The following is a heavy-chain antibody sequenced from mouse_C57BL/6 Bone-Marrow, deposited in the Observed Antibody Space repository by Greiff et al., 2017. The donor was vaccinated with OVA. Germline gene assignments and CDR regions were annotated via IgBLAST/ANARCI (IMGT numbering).Heavy chain of an antibody. CDR3: TREYGSSHSFDY. J-gene: IGHJ2*01. Sequence: VQLQQSGTVLARPGASVKMSCKTSGYTFTSYWMHWVKQRPGQGLEWIGAIYPGNSDTSYNQKFKGKAKLTAVTSASTAYMELSSLTNEDSAVYYCTREYGSSHSFDYWGQGTTLTVSS. CDR1: GYTFTSYW. D-gene: IGHD1-1*01. V-gene: IGHV1-5*01. CDR2: IYPGNSDT.